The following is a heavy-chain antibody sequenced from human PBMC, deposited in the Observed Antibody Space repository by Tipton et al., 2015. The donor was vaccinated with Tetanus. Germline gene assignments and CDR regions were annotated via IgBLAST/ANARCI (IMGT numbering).Heavy chain of an antibody. V-gene: IGHV4-34*01. D-gene: IGHD1-1*01. CDR3: VTVNFPNYYHCGMDV. CDR2: INHSGNT. CDR1: GGPITNGDYY. J-gene: IGHJ6*02. Sequence: TLSLTCTVSGGPITNGDYYWSWIRQAPGKGLEWIGEINHSGNTNHNPSLKSRVTLSVDTSKNQFSLKLNSVTAADTAMYYCVTVNFPNYYHCGMDVWGQGTTVTVSS.